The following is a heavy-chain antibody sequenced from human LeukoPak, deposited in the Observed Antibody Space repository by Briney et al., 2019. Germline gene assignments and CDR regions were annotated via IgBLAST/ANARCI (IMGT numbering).Heavy chain of an antibody. D-gene: IGHD3-3*01. CDR1: GYTFTSYY. CDR3: AREGYDFWSGPPNAFDI. J-gene: IGHJ3*02. Sequence: ASVKVSCKASGYTFTSYYMHWVRQAPGQGLEWMGIINPSGGSTSYAQKFQGRVTMTRDMSTSTVYMELSSLRSEDTAVYYCAREGYDFWSGPPNAFDIWGQGTMVTVSS. V-gene: IGHV1-46*01. CDR2: INPSGGST.